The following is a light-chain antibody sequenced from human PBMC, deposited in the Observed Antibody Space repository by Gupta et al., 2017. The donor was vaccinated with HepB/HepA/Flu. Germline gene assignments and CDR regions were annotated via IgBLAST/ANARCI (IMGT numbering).Light chain of an antibody. CDR1: SSDVGGY. Sequence: QSALTQPASVSGSPGQSITISCTGTSSDVGGYVSWYQHHPGKAPKFMIYDVSNRPSGVSNRFSGSKSGNTASLTISGLQAEDEADYYCSSYTRSSVVFGGGTKLTVL. CDR3: SSYTRSSVV. J-gene: IGLJ2*01. CDR2: DVS. V-gene: IGLV2-14*03.